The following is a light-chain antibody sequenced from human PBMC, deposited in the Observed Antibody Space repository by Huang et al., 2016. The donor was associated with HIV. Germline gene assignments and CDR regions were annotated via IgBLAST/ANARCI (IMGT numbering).Light chain of an antibody. CDR2: DAS. Sequence: EIVLTQSPATLSLSPGERATLSCRASQSVSNYLAWYQHKPGQAPRPLIFDASYRATGIPARFSGSGSGTDFTLTISSLEPEDFAVYYCQQRSNWPPVTFGQGTRLEIK. J-gene: IGKJ5*01. V-gene: IGKV3-11*01. CDR1: QSVSNY. CDR3: QQRSNWPPVT.